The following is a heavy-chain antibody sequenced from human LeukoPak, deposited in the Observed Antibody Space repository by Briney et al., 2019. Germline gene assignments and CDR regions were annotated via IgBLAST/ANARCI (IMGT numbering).Heavy chain of an antibody. CDR2: ISSSSSYI. V-gene: IGHV3-21*01. D-gene: IGHD5-18*01. Sequence: PGGSLRLSCAASGFTFSSYSMNSVRQAPGKGLEWVSSISSSSSYIYYADSVKGRFTISRDNAKNSLYLQMNSLRAEDTAVYYCARDQGQDSYGLLDYWGQGTLVTVSS. CDR3: ARDQGQDSYGLLDY. CDR1: GFTFSSYS. J-gene: IGHJ4*02.